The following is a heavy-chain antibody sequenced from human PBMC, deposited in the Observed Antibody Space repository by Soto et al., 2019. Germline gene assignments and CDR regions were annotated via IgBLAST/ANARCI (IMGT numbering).Heavy chain of an antibody. D-gene: IGHD2-15*01. V-gene: IGHV3-23*01. Sequence: EVQLLESGGGLVQPGGSLRLSCAASGFTFSSYAMSWVRQAPGKGLEWVSAISGSGGSTYYVDSVKGRFTISRDNSKNTLDLQTNSLRAEDTAVYYCANDGRLVVAATPFYYWGQGTLVTVSS. J-gene: IGHJ4*02. CDR1: GFTFSSYA. CDR2: ISGSGGST. CDR3: ANDGRLVVAATPFYY.